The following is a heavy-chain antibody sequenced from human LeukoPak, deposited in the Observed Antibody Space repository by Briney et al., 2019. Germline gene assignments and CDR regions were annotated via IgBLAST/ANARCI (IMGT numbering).Heavy chain of an antibody. Sequence: PGGSLRLSCAASGLTFSNYVMNWVRQVPGKGLEWVAVISSDGSDKYYGDSVRGRFTISRDNPKNTLYLQMNSPTTEDTAVYYCAGLMGPRNQFDFWGQGTLVTVSS. J-gene: IGHJ4*02. CDR2: ISSDGSDK. V-gene: IGHV3-30*03. D-gene: IGHD1-14*01. CDR1: GLTFSNYV. CDR3: AGLMGPRNQFDF.